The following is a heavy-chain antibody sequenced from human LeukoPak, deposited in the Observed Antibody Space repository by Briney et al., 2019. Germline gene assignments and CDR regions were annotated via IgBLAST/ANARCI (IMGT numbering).Heavy chain of an antibody. CDR3: ARDPKRGYSYGAIYYYYGMDV. CDR1: GFTFSSYW. V-gene: IGHV3-7*01. CDR2: IKQDGSEK. J-gene: IGHJ6*02. D-gene: IGHD5-18*01. Sequence: GGSLRLSCAASGFTFSSYWMSWVRQAPGKGLEWVANIKQDGSEKYYVDSVKGRFTISRDNAKNSLYLQMNSLRAENTAVYYCARDPKRGYSYGAIYYYYGMDVWGQGTTVTVSS.